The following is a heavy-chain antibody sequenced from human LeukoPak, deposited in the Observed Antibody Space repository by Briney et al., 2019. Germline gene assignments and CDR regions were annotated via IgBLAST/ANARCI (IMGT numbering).Heavy chain of an antibody. J-gene: IGHJ4*02. D-gene: IGHD6-19*01. Sequence: GGSLRLSCAASGFTFSSYAMSWVRQAPGKGLEWVSAISGSGGSTYYADSVKGRFTISRDNSKNTLYLQMNSLRAEDTAVYYCAKVASGYSSGWYSVVDYWGQGTLVTVSS. V-gene: IGHV3-23*01. CDR2: ISGSGGST. CDR1: GFTFSSYA. CDR3: AKVASGYSSGWYSVVDY.